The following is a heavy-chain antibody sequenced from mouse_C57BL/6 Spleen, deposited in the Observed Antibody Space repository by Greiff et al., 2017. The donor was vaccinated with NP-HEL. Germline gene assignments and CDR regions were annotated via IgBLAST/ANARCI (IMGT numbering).Heavy chain of an antibody. V-gene: IGHV1-26*01. Sequence: EVQLQQSGPELVKPGASVKISCKASGYTFTDYYMNWVKQSHGKSLEWIGDINPNNGGTSYNQKFKGKATLTVDKSSSTAYMELRSLTSEDSAVYYCTREGRQLSPGFAYWGQWTLVTVSA. D-gene: IGHD3-2*02. CDR2: INPNNGGT. J-gene: IGHJ3*01. CDR3: TREGRQLSPGFAY. CDR1: GYTFTDYY.